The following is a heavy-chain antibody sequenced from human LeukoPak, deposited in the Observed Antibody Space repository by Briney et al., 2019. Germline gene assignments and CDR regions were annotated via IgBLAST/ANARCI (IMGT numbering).Heavy chain of an antibody. CDR1: GFTFRSYW. D-gene: IGHD2-15*01. J-gene: IGHJ5*02. Sequence: GGSLRLSCAASGFTFRSYWMSWVRQAPGKGLEWVANMKLDGSEEYYVDSVKGRFTLSSDNAKNSLYLQMNSLRVDDTAVYYCARWARYCSSGSCYSWFDPWGQGTLVTVSS. CDR3: ARWARYCSSGSCYSWFDP. CDR2: MKLDGSEE. V-gene: IGHV3-7*01.